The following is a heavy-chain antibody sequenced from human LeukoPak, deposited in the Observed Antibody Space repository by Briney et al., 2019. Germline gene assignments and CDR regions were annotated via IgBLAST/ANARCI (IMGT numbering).Heavy chain of an antibody. D-gene: IGHD2/OR15-2a*01. Sequence: GGSLRLSCAASGFPFRDYYMTWIRQAPGKGLEWISYISRSGDTLYYADSVEGRFTISRDNAKNSLFLQMNSLRADDTAVYYCAREVVIFPDYYYYGMDVWGXGTTVTVSS. CDR2: ISRSGDTL. CDR1: GFPFRDYY. J-gene: IGHJ6*01. V-gene: IGHV3-11*01. CDR3: AREVVIFPDYYYYGMDV.